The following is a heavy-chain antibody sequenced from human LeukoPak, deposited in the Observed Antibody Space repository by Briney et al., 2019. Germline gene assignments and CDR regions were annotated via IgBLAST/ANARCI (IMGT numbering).Heavy chain of an antibody. Sequence: GGSLRLSCAASGFTFSNAWMSWVRQAPGKGLEWVGRIKSKTDGGTTDYAAPVKGRFTISRDDSKNTLYLQMNSLKTEDTAVYYCTAQGVVTAQGWFDPWGQGTLVTVSS. J-gene: IGHJ5*02. CDR3: TAQGVVTAQGWFDP. CDR2: IKSKTDGGTT. V-gene: IGHV3-15*01. CDR1: GFTFSNAW. D-gene: IGHD2-21*02.